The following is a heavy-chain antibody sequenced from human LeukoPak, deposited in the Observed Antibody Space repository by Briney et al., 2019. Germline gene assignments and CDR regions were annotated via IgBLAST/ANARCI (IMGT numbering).Heavy chain of an antibody. CDR1: GYSFTSYW. CDR3: ARVTMVRGAIYGMDV. V-gene: IGHV5-51*01. Sequence: GESLKISCKGSGYSFTSYWIGWVRQMPGKGLEWMGIIYPGDSDTRYSPSFQGQVTISADKSISTAYLQWSSLKASDTAMYYCARVTMVRGAIYGMDVWGQGTTVTVSS. CDR2: IYPGDSDT. D-gene: IGHD3-10*01. J-gene: IGHJ6*02.